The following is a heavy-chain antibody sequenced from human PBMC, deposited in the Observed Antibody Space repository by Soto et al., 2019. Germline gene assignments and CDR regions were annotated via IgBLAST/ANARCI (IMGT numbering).Heavy chain of an antibody. Sequence: EVHLVESGGGLAKPGGSLRLSCVGSGFSFSSYTMTWVRQAPGMGLEYLASISKSSSLTFYADSVRGRFIISRDNARDSLFLQMYSPRAEDTAVYYCVSGDDRADLGQGTLVTVSS. CDR3: VSGDDRAD. CDR1: GFSFSSYT. J-gene: IGHJ4*02. CDR2: ISKSSSLT. V-gene: IGHV3-21*01. D-gene: IGHD2-21*02.